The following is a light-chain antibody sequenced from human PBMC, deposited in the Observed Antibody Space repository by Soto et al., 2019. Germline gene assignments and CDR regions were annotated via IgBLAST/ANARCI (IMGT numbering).Light chain of an antibody. V-gene: IGLV1-40*01. Sequence: QSVLTQPPSVSGAPGQRVTISCTGSSSNIGAGYDVHWYQQLPGTAPKLLIYGNSNRPSGVPDRFSGSKSGTSASLAITGLEAEDEAAYSCQSYDGSLSGWVFGGGTKLTVL. CDR2: GNS. J-gene: IGLJ3*02. CDR1: SSNIGAGYD. CDR3: QSYDGSLSGWV.